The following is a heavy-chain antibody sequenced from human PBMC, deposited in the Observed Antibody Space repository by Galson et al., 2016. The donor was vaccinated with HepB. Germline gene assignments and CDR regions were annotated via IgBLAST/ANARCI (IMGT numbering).Heavy chain of an antibody. CDR1: GDNYKNYV. V-gene: IGHV1-69*13. D-gene: IGHD4-11*01. Sequence: SVKVSCKASGDNYKNYVISWVRQAPGQGLEWMGDIIPLFGTTDYAQKFQDKVTITADESTSTVYMELSSLRSEDTALYFCARKEINYGQSGGKCNWFEPWGLGTLVAGSS. CDR3: ARKEINYGQSGGKCNWFEP. CDR2: IIPLFGTT. J-gene: IGHJ5*02.